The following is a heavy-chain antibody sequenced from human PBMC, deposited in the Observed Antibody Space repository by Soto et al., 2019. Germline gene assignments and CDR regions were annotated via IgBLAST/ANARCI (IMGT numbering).Heavy chain of an antibody. D-gene: IGHD2-21*02. Sequence: EVQLVESGGVVVQPGGSLRLSCAASGFTFDDYTMHWVRQAPGKGLEWVSLISWDGGSTYYADSVKGRFTISRDNSKNSLYLQMNSLRTEDTALYYCAKDGYCGGDCRFFDYWGQGNLVTVSS. CDR3: AKDGYCGGDCRFFDY. CDR2: ISWDGGST. V-gene: IGHV3-43*01. CDR1: GFTFDDYT. J-gene: IGHJ4*02.